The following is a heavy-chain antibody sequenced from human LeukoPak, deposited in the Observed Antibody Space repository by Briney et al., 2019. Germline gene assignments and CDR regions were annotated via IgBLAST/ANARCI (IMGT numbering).Heavy chain of an antibody. CDR2: ISGDGVSP. Sequence: PGGSLRLSCAASGFTFNNYALTWVRQTPGKGLECVSAISGDGVSPYYADSGRGRFTISRDNSKNTLYLQMNSLRVEDTAVYFCARDPGAFPYFFDCWGQGTLVTVSS. CDR3: ARDPGAFPYFFDC. D-gene: IGHD4/OR15-4a*01. J-gene: IGHJ4*02. CDR1: GFTFNNYA. V-gene: IGHV3-23*01.